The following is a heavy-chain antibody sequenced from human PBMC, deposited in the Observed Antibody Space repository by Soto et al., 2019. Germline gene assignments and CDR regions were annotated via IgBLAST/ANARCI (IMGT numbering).Heavy chain of an antibody. Sequence: QVQLVQSGAEVKKPGSSVKVSCKASGGTFSSYTISWVRQAPGQGLEWMGRIIPILGIANYAQKFQGRVTITADKSTSTAYMELSSLRSEDTAVYYCARSRYCSGGSCYVGQNWFDPWGQGTLVTVSS. CDR2: IIPILGIA. J-gene: IGHJ5*02. CDR1: GGTFSSYT. CDR3: ARSRYCSGGSCYVGQNWFDP. V-gene: IGHV1-69*02. D-gene: IGHD2-15*01.